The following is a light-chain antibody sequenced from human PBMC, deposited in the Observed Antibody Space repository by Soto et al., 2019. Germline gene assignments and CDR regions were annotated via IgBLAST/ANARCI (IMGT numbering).Light chain of an antibody. CDR2: GAS. Sequence: EIVMTQSPATLSVSPGERATLSCRASQSVSSNLAWYQQKPGQAPRLLIYGASTRATGIPARFSGSGSGTEFTLTSSSLQSEDCAVYYCQQYNNWTPLTFGGGTKVEIK. V-gene: IGKV3-15*01. CDR1: QSVSSN. J-gene: IGKJ4*01. CDR3: QQYNNWTPLT.